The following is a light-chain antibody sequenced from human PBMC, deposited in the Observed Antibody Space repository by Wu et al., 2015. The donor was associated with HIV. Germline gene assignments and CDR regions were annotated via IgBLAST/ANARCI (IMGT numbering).Light chain of an antibody. V-gene: IGKV3-11*01. CDR3: QQRSTWPLT. J-gene: IGKJ5*01. CDR2: GAS. Sequence: EIVLTQSPATQSLSPGDRATLSCRASQSVGIFLAWYQQKPGQAPSLLIYGASKRPSGIPARFSGSGSGTDFTLTISSLEPEDFAIYYCQQRSTWPLTFGQGTRLEIK. CDR1: QSVGIF.